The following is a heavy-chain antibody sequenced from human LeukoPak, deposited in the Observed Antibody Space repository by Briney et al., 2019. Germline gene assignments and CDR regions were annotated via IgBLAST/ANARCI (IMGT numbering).Heavy chain of an antibody. CDR1: GYTFTSYD. CDR3: ARGSIAAAGSDF. J-gene: IGHJ4*02. CDR2: MNPNSGNT. D-gene: IGHD6-13*01. V-gene: IGHV1-8*01. Sequence: ASVKVSCKASGYTFTSYDINWVRQATGQGPEWMGWMNPNSGNTGYAQKFQGRVTMTRNTSISTAYMELSSLRSEDTAVYYCARGSIAAAGSDFWGQGTLVTVSS.